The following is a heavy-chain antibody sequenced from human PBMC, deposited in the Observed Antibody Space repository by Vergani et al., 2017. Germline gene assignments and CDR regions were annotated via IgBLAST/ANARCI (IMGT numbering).Heavy chain of an antibody. CDR2: IWYDGSNK. J-gene: IGHJ6*03. CDR3: ARSSITIFGVVTRWDYYMDV. CDR1: GFTFSRYS. D-gene: IGHD3-3*01. Sequence: VQLVESGGGLVQPGGSLRLSCAASGFTFSRYSMNWVRQAPGKGLEWVAVIWYDGSNKYYADSVKGRFTISRDNSKNTLYLQMNSLRAEDTAVYYCARSSITIFGVVTRWDYYMDVWGKGTTVTVSS. V-gene: IGHV3-33*08.